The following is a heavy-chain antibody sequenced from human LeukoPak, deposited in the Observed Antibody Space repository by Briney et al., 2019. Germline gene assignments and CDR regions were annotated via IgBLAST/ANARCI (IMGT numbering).Heavy chain of an antibody. V-gene: IGHV3-23*01. D-gene: IGHD2-15*01. CDR2: ISGSDGST. Sequence: GGSLRLSCTASGFTFSNYAMSWVRQAPGKGLEWVSTISGSDGSTYYADSVKGRFAISRDNSKNTLYLQMNSLRVEDTAIYYCAKGRGYCTGGSCYSDYWGQETLVTVSS. J-gene: IGHJ4*02. CDR3: AKGRGYCTGGSCYSDY. CDR1: GFTFSNYA.